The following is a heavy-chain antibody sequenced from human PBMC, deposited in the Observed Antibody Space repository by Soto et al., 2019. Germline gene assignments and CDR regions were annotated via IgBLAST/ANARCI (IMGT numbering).Heavy chain of an antibody. CDR3: ARLGAFYQAMDS. J-gene: IGHJ1*01. Sequence: SETLSLTCTVSGASITQYYWNWIRQSPGKGLEWIVSVSSTGSTVYNPSLTSRVTVSLDTSKNQFSLTLNSVTAADTAVYFCARLGAFYQAMDSWGQGTLVTVS. CDR2: VSSTGST. CDR1: GASITQYY. V-gene: IGHV4-59*01. D-gene: IGHD2-2*01.